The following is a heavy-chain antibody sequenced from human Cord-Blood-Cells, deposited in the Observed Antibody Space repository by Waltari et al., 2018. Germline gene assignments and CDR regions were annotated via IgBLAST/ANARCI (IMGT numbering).Heavy chain of an antibody. J-gene: IGHJ6*03. D-gene: IGHD3-10*01. CDR2: ISGSGGST. Sequence: EVQLVESGGGLVQPGGSLRRSCAASGFTFSSYAMSWVRQAPGQGLEWVSAISGSGGSTYYADSVKGRFTISRDNSKNTLYLQMNSLRAEDTAVYYCAKGEGSGSYYYYYYYMDVWGKGTTVTVSS. CDR1: GFTFSSYA. CDR3: AKGEGSGSYYYYYYYMDV. V-gene: IGHV3-23*04.